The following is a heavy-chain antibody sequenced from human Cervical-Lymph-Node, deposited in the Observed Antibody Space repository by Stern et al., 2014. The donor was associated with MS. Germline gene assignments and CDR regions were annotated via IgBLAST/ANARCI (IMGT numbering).Heavy chain of an antibody. CDR3: AKAVTVYVTRFYFDLDV. V-gene: IGHV3-30*18. CDR2: ISYDGSNK. CDR1: GFTFSHYA. D-gene: IGHD2-8*01. J-gene: IGHJ6*02. Sequence: QVQLVESGGGVVQPGRSLRLSCAASGFTFSHYAMHWVRQAPGKGLEWVSVISYDGSNKYYADSVKGRFTISRDNSKNTLFLQMNSLRAEDTAVYYCAKAVTVYVTRFYFDLDVWGQGTNVTVSS.